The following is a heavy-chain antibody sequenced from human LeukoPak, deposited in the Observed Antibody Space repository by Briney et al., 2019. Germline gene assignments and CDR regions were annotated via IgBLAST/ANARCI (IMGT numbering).Heavy chain of an antibody. V-gene: IGHV3-30*01. CDR1: GFIFSYYA. J-gene: IGHJ4*02. D-gene: IGHD1-7*01. CDR3: ARGGLVTGTKYALEY. CDR2: ISYDGTDE. Sequence: GGSLRLSCTASGFIFSYYAMHWVRQAPGKGLEWVAIISYDGTDENFADSVEGRFTISRDNSMNTLYLQMNGLRPEDTAVYFCARGGLVTGTKYALEYWGQGTLVTVSS.